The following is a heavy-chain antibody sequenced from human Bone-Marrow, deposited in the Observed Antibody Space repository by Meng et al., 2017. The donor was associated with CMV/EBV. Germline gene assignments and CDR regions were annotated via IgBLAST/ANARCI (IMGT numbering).Heavy chain of an antibody. CDR3: ARAPLRYSSSWYLGWFDP. Sequence: SETLSLTCTVSGGSISSYYWSWIRQPPGKGLEWIGYIYYSGSTNYNPSLKSRVTISVDMSKNQFSLKLSSVTAAGTAVYYCARAPLRYSSSWYLGWFDPWGKGTLVTVS. V-gene: IGHV4-59*01. CDR2: IYYSGST. CDR1: GGSISSYY. D-gene: IGHD6-13*01. J-gene: IGHJ5*02.